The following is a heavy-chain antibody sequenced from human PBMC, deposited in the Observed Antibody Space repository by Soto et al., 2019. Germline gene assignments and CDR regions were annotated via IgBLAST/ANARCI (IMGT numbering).Heavy chain of an antibody. Sequence: GGSLRLSCAASGFTFSSYWMHWVRQAPGKGLVWVSRINSDGSSTSYADSVKGRFTISRDNAKNTLYLQMNSLRAEDTAVYYCARVPAAEIAFDIWGHGTMVTVSS. J-gene: IGHJ3*02. V-gene: IGHV3-74*01. CDR1: GFTFSSYW. D-gene: IGHD6-13*01. CDR3: ARVPAAEIAFDI. CDR2: INSDGSST.